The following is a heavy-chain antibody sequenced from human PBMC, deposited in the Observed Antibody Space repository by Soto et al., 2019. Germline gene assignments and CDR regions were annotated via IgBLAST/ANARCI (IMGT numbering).Heavy chain of an antibody. CDR2: IIPIFGTA. Sequence: GASVKVSCKASGGTFSSYAISWVRRAPGQGLEWMGGIIPIFGTANYAQKFQGRVTITADESTSTAYMELSSLRSEDTAVYYCNTYYYDSSGYSPDAFDIWGQGTMVIVSS. V-gene: IGHV1-69*13. D-gene: IGHD3-22*01. J-gene: IGHJ3*02. CDR3: NTYYYDSSGYSPDAFDI. CDR1: GGTFSSYA.